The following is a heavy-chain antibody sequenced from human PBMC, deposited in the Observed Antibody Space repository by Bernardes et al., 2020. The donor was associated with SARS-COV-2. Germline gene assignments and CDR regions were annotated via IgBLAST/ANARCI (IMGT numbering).Heavy chain of an antibody. J-gene: IGHJ4*02. V-gene: IGHV2-5*02. CDR2: IYWDDDD. CDR3: AHRSSFYDDEDFYYSGVDY. CDR1: GFSLSSAGVG. D-gene: IGHD3-22*01. Sequence: GPKLFKNTPTLTLTCTLSGFSLSSAGVGVAWIRQPPAKALDRLYPIYWDDDDPYSPAMWSRITITKDTSKSQVVLTMTNMDPVDTATYYCAHRSSFYDDEDFYYSGVDYWGQGTLVTVSS.